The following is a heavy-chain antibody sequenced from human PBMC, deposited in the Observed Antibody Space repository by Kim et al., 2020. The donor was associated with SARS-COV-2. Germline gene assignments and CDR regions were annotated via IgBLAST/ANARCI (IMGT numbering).Heavy chain of an antibody. CDR2: INHSGST. CDR3: ARGSRQFDY. CDR1: GGSFSGYY. V-gene: IGHV4-34*01. Sequence: SETLSLTCAVYGGSFSGYYWSWIRQPPGKGLEWIGEINHSGSTNYNPSLKSRVTISVDTSKNQFSLKLSSVTAADTAVYYCARGSRQFDYWGQGTLVTVSS. J-gene: IGHJ4*02.